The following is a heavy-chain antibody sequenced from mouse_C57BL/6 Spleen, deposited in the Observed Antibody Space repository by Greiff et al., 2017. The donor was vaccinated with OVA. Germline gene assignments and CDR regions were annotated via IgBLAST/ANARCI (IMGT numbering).Heavy chain of an antibody. D-gene: IGHD1-1*02. V-gene: IGHV5-16*01. CDR3: ASYSDGGPMDD. CDR1: GFTFSDYY. Sequence: DVKLVESEGGLVQPGSSMKLSCTASGFTFSDYYMAWVRQVPEKGLEWVANINYDGSSTYYLDSLKSRFIISRDNAKNILYLQMSSLKSDDTATYYCASYSDGGPMDDWGQGTSVTVSS. CDR2: INYDGSST. J-gene: IGHJ4*01.